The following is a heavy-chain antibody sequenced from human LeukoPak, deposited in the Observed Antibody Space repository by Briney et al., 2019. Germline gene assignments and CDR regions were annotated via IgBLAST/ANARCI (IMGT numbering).Heavy chain of an antibody. Sequence: EASVKVSCKASGGTFSSYAISWVRQAPGQGLEWMGGIIPIFGTANYAQKFQGRVTITADESTSTAYMELSSLRSEDTAVYYCARAVHSLGYCSGGSCYPSRLHFFDYWGQGTLVTVSS. V-gene: IGHV1-69*13. D-gene: IGHD2-15*01. CDR2: IIPIFGTA. CDR3: ARAVHSLGYCSGGSCYPSRLHFFDY. CDR1: GGTFSSYA. J-gene: IGHJ4*02.